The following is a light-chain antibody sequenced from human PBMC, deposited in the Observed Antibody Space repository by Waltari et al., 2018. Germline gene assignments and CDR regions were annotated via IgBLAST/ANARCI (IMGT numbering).Light chain of an antibody. V-gene: IGKV4-1*01. Sequence: DIVMTQSPDSLAVSLGKRATINCKSSQSVLYSSNNKNYLAWYQQKPGQPPKLLIYLASTRGSGVPDRFSGSGSGTDFTLTISSLQAEDVAVYYGQQYYSTPHTFGQGTKLEI. J-gene: IGKJ2*01. CDR3: QQYYSTPHT. CDR1: QSVLYSSNNKNY. CDR2: LAS.